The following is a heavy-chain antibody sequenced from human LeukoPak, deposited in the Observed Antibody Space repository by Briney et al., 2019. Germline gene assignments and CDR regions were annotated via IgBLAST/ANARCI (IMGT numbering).Heavy chain of an antibody. CDR2: ISTTGNTI. Sequence: GGSLRLSCAASGFTFSDYMSWIRQAPGKGLGWVSYISTTGNTIYYADSVKGRFTISRDNAKKSLYLQMNSLRAEDTAVYYCARLVSNWFDPWGQGTLVTVSS. CDR3: ARLVSNWFDP. CDR1: GFTFSDY. V-gene: IGHV3-11*01. J-gene: IGHJ5*02. D-gene: IGHD1-26*01.